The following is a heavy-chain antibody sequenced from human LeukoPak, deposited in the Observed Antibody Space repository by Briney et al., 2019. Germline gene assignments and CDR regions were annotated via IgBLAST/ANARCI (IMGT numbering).Heavy chain of an antibody. CDR3: ARVIPYFWSALYYFDY. Sequence: SETLSLTCAVYGGSLSGYYWSWIRQPPGKGLEWIGEINHSGSTNYNPSLKSRVTISVDTSKNQFSLKLSSVTAADTAVYYCARVIPYFWSALYYFDYWGQGTLVTVSS. D-gene: IGHD3-3*01. CDR1: GGSLSGYY. V-gene: IGHV4-34*01. CDR2: INHSGST. J-gene: IGHJ4*02.